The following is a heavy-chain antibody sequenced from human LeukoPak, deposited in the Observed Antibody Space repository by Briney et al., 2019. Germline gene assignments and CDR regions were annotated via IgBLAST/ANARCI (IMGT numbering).Heavy chain of an antibody. CDR3: AGGGDSGGYYYPMFDY. CDR1: GVSITNYY. Sequence: SETLSLTCTVSGVSITNYYWNWIRQPPGKGLEWIGYTYYTGSTNYNLSLRSRVTISVDTSKNQFSLKLTSVTAADTAVYFCAGGGDSGGYYYPMFDYWGRGTLVTVSS. V-gene: IGHV4-59*13. J-gene: IGHJ4*02. CDR2: TYYTGST. D-gene: IGHD3-22*01.